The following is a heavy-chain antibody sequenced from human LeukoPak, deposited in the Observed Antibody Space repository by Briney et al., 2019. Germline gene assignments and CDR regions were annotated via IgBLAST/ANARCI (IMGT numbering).Heavy chain of an antibody. J-gene: IGHJ4*02. V-gene: IGHV3-30*04. CDR3: ARDGELRLVLHYFDY. D-gene: IGHD4/OR15-4a*01. Sequence: GGSLRPSCAASGFTFRSYAVHWVRQAPGKGLEWVAVMSRDGRNAYYTDSVKGRFTVSRDTSKNNLYLELNSLRAEDTAMYYCARDGELRLVLHYFDYWGQGTLVTVSS. CDR2: MSRDGRNA. CDR1: GFTFRSYA.